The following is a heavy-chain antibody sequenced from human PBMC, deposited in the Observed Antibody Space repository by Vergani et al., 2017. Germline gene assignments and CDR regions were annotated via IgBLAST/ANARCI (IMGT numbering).Heavy chain of an antibody. J-gene: IGHJ3*01. CDR2: IIPVFATP. V-gene: IGHV1-69*12. Sequence: QVHLVQSGAEVKKPGSSVKVSCSLSGGDFRSSAFAWVRQAPGHGLQWVGGIIPVFATPHYARLFQDRVTITADDSTSTVYMEMRSLVSTDTAVYFCASPAGTSTCYQAFGCHFNVWGQGTRVTVSS. CDR3: ASPAGTSTCYQAFGCHFNV. D-gene: IGHD2-2*01. CDR1: GGDFRSSA.